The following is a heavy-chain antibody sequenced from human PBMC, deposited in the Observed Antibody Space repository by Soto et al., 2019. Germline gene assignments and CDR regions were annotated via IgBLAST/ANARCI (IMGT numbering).Heavy chain of an antibody. V-gene: IGHV1-69*13. CDR2: IIPIFGTA. J-gene: IGHJ6*02. D-gene: IGHD3-3*01. CDR1: GGTFSSYA. CDR3: ASQSGITIFGPLYYYGMDV. Sequence: SVKVSCKASGGTFSSYAISWVRQAPGQGLEWMGGIIPIFGTANYAQKFQGRVTITADESTSTAYMELSSLRSEDTAVYYCASQSGITIFGPLYYYGMDVWGQGTTVTVSS.